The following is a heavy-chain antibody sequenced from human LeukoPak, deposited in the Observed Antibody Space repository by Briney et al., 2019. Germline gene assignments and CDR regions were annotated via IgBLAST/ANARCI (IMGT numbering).Heavy chain of an antibody. CDR1: GYTFTSYD. CDR2: MNPNSGNT. D-gene: IGHD6-13*01. CDR3: AREVSGYPEWWFDP. Sequence: GASVKVSCKASGYTFTSYDINWVRQATGQGLEWMGWMNPNSGNTGYAQKFQGRVTMTRDTSISTAYMELSRLRSDDTAVYYCAREVSGYPEWWFDPWGQGTLVTVSS. V-gene: IGHV1-8*01. J-gene: IGHJ5*02.